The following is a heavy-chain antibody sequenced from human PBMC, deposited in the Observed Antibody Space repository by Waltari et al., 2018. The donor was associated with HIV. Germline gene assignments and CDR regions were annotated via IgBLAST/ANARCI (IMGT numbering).Heavy chain of an antibody. Sequence: QVQLVQSGAEVKKPGASVKVSCKASGYTFTSYDINWVRQATGQGLEWMGWMNPNSGNTGYAQQCQGRVTMTRNTSISTAYMELSSLGSEDTAVYYCARVVGSSWVAPPDYWGQGTLVTVSS. CDR2: MNPNSGNT. D-gene: IGHD6-13*01. CDR1: GYTFTSYD. CDR3: ARVVGSSWVAPPDY. J-gene: IGHJ4*02. V-gene: IGHV1-8*01.